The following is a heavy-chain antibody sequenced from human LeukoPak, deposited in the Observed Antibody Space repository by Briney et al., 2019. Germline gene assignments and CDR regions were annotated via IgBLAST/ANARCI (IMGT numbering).Heavy chain of an antibody. V-gene: IGHV4-59*01. J-gene: IGHJ5*02. D-gene: IGHD6-19*01. Sequence: SETLSLTCTVSGGSISSSYWSWIRQPPGKGLEWIGYIYYSGSTSYNPSLKSRVTISVDTSKNQFSLKLSSVTAADTAVYYCARVSEALANWFDLWGQGTLVTVSS. CDR2: IYYSGST. CDR3: ARVSEALANWFDL. CDR1: GGSISSSY.